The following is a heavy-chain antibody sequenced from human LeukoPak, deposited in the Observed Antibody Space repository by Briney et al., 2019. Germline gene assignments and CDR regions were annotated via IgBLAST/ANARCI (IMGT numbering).Heavy chain of an antibody. D-gene: IGHD6-13*01. Sequence: GGSLRLSCAASGFTFSSYAMHWVRQAPGKGLEWVAVISYDGSNKYYADSVKGRFTISRDNSKNTLYLQMNSLRAEDTAVYYCVKNSGWYCLDYWGQGTLSPSPQ. J-gene: IGHJ4*02. CDR2: ISYDGSNK. V-gene: IGHV3-30-3*02. CDR1: GFTFSSYA. CDR3: VKNSGWYCLDY.